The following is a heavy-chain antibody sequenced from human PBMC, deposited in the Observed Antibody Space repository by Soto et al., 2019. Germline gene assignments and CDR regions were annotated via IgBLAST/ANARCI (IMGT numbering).Heavy chain of an antibody. CDR1: GGSISSGDYY. D-gene: IGHD3-22*01. J-gene: IGHJ4*02. Sequence: PSETLSLTCTVSGGSISSGDYYWSWIRQPPGKGLEWIGYIYYSGSTYYNPSLKSRVTISVDTSKNQFSLKLSSVTAADTAVYYCARGLVILYYYDSSCSNDNYYFDYWGQGTRGTVSS. CDR3: ARGLVILYYYDSSCSNDNYYFDY. V-gene: IGHV4-30-4*01. CDR2: IYYSGST.